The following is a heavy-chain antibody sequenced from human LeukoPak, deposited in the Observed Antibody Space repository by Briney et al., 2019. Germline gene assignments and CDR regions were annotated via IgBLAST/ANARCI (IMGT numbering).Heavy chain of an antibody. Sequence: PSETLSLTCTVSGGSISSYYWSWIRQPAGKGLEWIGRIYTSGSTNYNPSLKSRVTMSVDTSKNQFSLKLSSVTAADTAVYYCARGWSIAAAGYFDYWGQETLVTVSS. V-gene: IGHV4-4*07. CDR3: ARGWSIAAAGYFDY. J-gene: IGHJ4*02. CDR1: GGSISSYY. CDR2: IYTSGST. D-gene: IGHD6-13*01.